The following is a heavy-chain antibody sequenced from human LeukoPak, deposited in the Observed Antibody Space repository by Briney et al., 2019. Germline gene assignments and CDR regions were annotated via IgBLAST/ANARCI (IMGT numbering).Heavy chain of an antibody. Sequence: PSETLSLTCTVSGGSISSSSYYWGWIRQPPGKGLEWIGSIYYSGSTYYNPSLKSRVTISVDTSKNQFSLKLSSVTAADTAVYYCARQGNLWCAELSVSSDYWGQGTLVTVSS. CDR1: GGSISSSSYY. D-gene: IGHD3-10*01. J-gene: IGHJ4*02. V-gene: IGHV4-39*01. CDR2: IYYSGST. CDR3: ARQGNLWCAELSVSSDY.